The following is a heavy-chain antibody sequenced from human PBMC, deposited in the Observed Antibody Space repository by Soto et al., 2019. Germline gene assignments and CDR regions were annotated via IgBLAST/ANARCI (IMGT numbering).Heavy chain of an antibody. CDR1: GFTFSSYG. Sequence: PGGSLRLSCAASGFTFSSYGMHWVRQAPGKGLEWVAVIWYDGSNKYYADSVKGRFTISRDNSKNTLYLQMNSLRAEDTAVYYCARPYGGAAYFDYWGQGTLVTV. J-gene: IGHJ4*02. D-gene: IGHD3-16*01. V-gene: IGHV3-33*01. CDR2: IWYDGSNK. CDR3: ARPYGGAAYFDY.